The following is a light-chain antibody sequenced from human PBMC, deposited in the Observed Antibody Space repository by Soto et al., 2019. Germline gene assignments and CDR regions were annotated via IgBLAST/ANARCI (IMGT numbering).Light chain of an antibody. Sequence: DIQMTQSPSTRSASVGDRVTMTCRASQSISNSLAWYQQKPGKAPKLLIYRASALQSGVPSRFSGSGSGTEFTLTIGSLQPDVFATFYCQQYSTYPLTFGGGTRVDIK. J-gene: IGKJ4*01. CDR1: QSISNS. CDR3: QQYSTYPLT. CDR2: RAS. V-gene: IGKV1-5*03.